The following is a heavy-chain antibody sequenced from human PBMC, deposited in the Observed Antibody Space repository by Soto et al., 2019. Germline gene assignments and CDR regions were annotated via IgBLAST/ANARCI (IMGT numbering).Heavy chain of an antibody. CDR2: IYYSGRT. V-gene: IGHV4-39*01. CDR3: ARQRTTVVTQAYVDH. J-gene: IGHJ4*02. Sequence: XEPLSRTWIVSGESISSSSYYWGWIRQPPGKGLEWIGSIYYSGRTYYNPSFKSRVTISIDTSKNQFSLKLSSVTATDTAVDYCARQRTTVVTQAYVDHCGQGALVTVSS. CDR1: GESISSSSYY. D-gene: IGHD2-21*02.